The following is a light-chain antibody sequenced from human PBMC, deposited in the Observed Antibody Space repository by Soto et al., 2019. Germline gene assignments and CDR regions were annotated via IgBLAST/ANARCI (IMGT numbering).Light chain of an antibody. CDR2: WAS. V-gene: IGKV4-1*01. CDR1: QTLLRSSNNRNY. J-gene: IGKJ4*01. Sequence: DVVMTQSPDSLAVSLGERATINCKSSQTLLRSSNNRNYLAWYQQKPGQPPKLLMYWASTRESGVPDRFSGRGSGTDFTLTISGLRAEDVAVYYCQQYLDPLLTFGGGPRWKSN. CDR3: QQYLDPLLT.